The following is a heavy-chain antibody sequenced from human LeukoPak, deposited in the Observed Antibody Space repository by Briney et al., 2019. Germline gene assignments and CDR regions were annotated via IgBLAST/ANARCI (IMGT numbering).Heavy chain of an antibody. CDR3: IKDRIGTWSFDH. CDR1: GFTFSGHF. CDR2: ISINGDKT. Sequence: GGSLRLSCSASGFTFSGHFMHWVRQAPGKGLEYVSSISINGDKTYYAESVKGRFTISRDNSKNMLYLQLSSLRVEDTAVYYCIKDRIGTWSFDHWGQGTLLTVSS. V-gene: IGHV3-64D*06. J-gene: IGHJ4*02. D-gene: IGHD1-26*01.